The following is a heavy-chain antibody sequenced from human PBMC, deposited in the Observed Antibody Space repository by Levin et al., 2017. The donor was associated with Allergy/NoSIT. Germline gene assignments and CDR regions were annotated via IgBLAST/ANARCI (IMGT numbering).Heavy chain of an antibody. D-gene: IGHD5-18*01. CDR3: ARDHSRGYSYGEIDH. CDR1: GYTFLNYG. J-gene: IGHJ4*02. CDR2: ISAQNGNT. V-gene: IGHV1-18*01. Sequence: EASVKVSCQASGYTFLNYGISWVRQAPGQGLEWMGWISAQNGNTNYAQKYKGRLTMTRDTSTSTVYMDLRSLRSDDTAVYYCARDHSRGYSYGEIDHWGQGTPVTVSS.